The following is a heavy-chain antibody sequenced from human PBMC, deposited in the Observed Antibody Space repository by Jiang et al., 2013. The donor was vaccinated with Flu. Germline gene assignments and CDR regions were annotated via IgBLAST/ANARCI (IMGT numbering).Heavy chain of an antibody. V-gene: IGHV5-10-1*01. CDR3: ARPPRQTGYPTSWYWA. J-gene: IGHJ4*02. CDR2: IDPSDSYT. Sequence: SGAEVKKPGESLRISCKASGYSFTSYWISWVRQMPGKGLEWMGRIDPSDSYTNYSPSFQGHVTISADKSINTAYLQWSSLRASDTAIYYCARPPRQTGYPTSWYWAWGQGTLVTVSS. CDR1: GYSFTSYW. D-gene: IGHD2-8*01.